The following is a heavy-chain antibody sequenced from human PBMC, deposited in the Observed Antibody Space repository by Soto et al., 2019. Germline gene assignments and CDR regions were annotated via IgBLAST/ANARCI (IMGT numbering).Heavy chain of an antibody. Sequence: QVQLVESGGGVVQPGRSLRLSCAASGFTFSSYAMHWVRQAPGKGLEWVAVISYDGSNKYYADSVKGRFTISRDNSKNTLYLQMNSLRAEDTAVYYCAKSQPLLSYYYGMDVWGQGTTVTVSS. CDR1: GFTFSSYA. CDR2: ISYDGSNK. J-gene: IGHJ6*02. V-gene: IGHV3-30-3*02. CDR3: AKSQPLLSYYYGMDV. D-gene: IGHD2-21*02.